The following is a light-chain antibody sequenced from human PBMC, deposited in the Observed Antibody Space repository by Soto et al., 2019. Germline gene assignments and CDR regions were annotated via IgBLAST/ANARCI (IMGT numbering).Light chain of an antibody. CDR1: SSNIGSNT. Sequence: QSVLTQPPSASGTPGQRVTISCSGSSSNIGSNTVNWYQQLPGTAPKLLIYSNNQRPSGVPDRFSGSKSGTSASLAISGPQSEDEADDYCAAWDDSLNVVVFGGGTKLTVL. V-gene: IGLV1-44*01. J-gene: IGLJ2*01. CDR3: AAWDDSLNVVV. CDR2: SNN.